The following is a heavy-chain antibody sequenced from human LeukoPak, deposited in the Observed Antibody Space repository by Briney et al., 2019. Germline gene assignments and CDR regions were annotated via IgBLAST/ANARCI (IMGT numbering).Heavy chain of an antibody. CDR1: GYTLTELS. Sequence: ASVKVSFKVSGYTLTELSMHWVRQAPGKGGEGMGGFDPEDGETIYAQKFQGRVTMTEDTSTDTAYMELSSLRSEDTAVYYCATGTSKRMVRGVIIGDVFDYWGQGTLVTVSS. V-gene: IGHV1-24*01. J-gene: IGHJ4*02. CDR2: FDPEDGET. D-gene: IGHD3-10*01. CDR3: ATGTSKRMVRGVIIGDVFDY.